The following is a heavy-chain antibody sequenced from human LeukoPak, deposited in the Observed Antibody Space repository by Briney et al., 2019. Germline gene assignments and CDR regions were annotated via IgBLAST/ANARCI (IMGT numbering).Heavy chain of an antibody. CDR1: GFTFSGYA. CDR3: ARDEVAGTGFDY. CDR2: IYSGGST. D-gene: IGHD6-19*01. Sequence: GGSLRLSCAASGFTFSGYAMSWVRQAPGKGLEWVSVIYSGGSTYYADSVKGRFTISRDNSKNTLYLQMNSLRAEDTAVYYCARDEVAGTGFDYWGQGTLVTVSS. J-gene: IGHJ4*02. V-gene: IGHV3-53*01.